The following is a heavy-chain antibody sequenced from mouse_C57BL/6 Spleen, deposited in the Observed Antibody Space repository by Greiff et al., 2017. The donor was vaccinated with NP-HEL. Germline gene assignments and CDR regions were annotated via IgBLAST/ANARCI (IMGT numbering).Heavy chain of an antibody. CDR3: ARKAYDGSFDY. J-gene: IGHJ2*01. V-gene: IGHV1-54*01. Sequence: QVQLQQSGAELVRPGTSVKVSCKASGYAFTNYLIEWVKQRPGQGLEWIGVINPGSGGTNYNEKFKGKATLTADKSSSTAYMQLSSLTSEDSAVYVWARKAYDGSFDYWGKGTTLTVSS. D-gene: IGHD2-14*01. CDR1: GYAFTNYL. CDR2: INPGSGGT.